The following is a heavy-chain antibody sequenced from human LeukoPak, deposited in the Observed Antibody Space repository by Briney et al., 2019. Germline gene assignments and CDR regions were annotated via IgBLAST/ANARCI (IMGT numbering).Heavy chain of an antibody. Sequence: GGSLRLSCAASGFSFSSYAMNWVRQAPGKGLEWVSCVRSSADSTYYADSVKGRFTISRDNSKNTLFLQINSLRAEDTAVYYCAKDRLPETYYGSGGNDYWGQGTLVTVSS. CDR3: AKDRLPETYYGSGGNDY. CDR2: VRSSADST. J-gene: IGHJ4*02. V-gene: IGHV3-23*01. D-gene: IGHD3-10*01. CDR1: GFSFSSYA.